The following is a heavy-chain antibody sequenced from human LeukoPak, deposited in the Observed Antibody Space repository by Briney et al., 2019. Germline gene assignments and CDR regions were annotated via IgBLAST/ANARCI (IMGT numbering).Heavy chain of an antibody. V-gene: IGHV3-30*03. D-gene: IGHD6-19*01. J-gene: IGHJ4*02. CDR3: ASRAIAVANA. CDR1: GITFSSYG. CDR2: ISYDGSSK. Sequence: GGSLRLSCAASGITFSSYGMSWVRQAPGKGLEWVAVISYDGSSKYYADSVKGRFTISRDNSKNTLYLQMNSLRAEDTAVYYCASRAIAVANARGQGTLVTVSS.